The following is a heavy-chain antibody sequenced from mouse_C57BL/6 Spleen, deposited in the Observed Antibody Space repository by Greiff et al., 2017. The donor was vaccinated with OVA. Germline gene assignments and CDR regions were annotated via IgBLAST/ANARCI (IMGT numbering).Heavy chain of an antibody. CDR2: IHPNSGST. Sequence: QVQLQQSGAELARPGASVKLSCKASGYTFTSYWMHWVKQRPGQGLEWIGMIHPNSGSTNYNEKFKSKATLTVDKSSSTAYMQLSSLTSEDSAVYYCARGWLPFAYWGQGTLVTVSA. CDR1: GYTFTSYW. D-gene: IGHD2-3*01. V-gene: IGHV1-64*01. J-gene: IGHJ3*01. CDR3: ARGWLPFAY.